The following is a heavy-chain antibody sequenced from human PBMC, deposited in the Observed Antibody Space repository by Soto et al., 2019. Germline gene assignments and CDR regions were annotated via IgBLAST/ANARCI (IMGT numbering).Heavy chain of an antibody. V-gene: IGHV5-51*01. D-gene: IGHD3-3*01. CDR2: IYPGDSDT. CDR1: GYSFTSYW. J-gene: IGHJ5*02. CDR3: ARLVVEWFLYQNWFDP. Sequence: PGESLKISCKGSGYSFTSYWIGWVRQMPGKGLEWMGIIYPGDSDTRYSPSFQGQVTISADKSISTAYLQWSSLKASDTAMYYCARLVVEWFLYQNWFDPWGQGTLVIVSS.